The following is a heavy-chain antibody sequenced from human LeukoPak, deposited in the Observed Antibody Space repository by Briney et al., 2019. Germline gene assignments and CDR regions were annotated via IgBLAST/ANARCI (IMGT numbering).Heavy chain of an antibody. J-gene: IGHJ5*02. CDR1: GWSFNDFY. CDR2: INARGDT. D-gene: IGHD2-2*01. V-gene: IGHV4-34*01. CDR3: ARGQVPAARGHNWFGP. Sequence: SETLSLTCAVYGWSFNDFYWNWIRQPPGKGLEWIGEINARGDTNYNPSLKSRVTISVDTSKNQFSLSLSSMSASDTAVYYCARGQVPAARGHNWFGPWGQGTLVTVSS.